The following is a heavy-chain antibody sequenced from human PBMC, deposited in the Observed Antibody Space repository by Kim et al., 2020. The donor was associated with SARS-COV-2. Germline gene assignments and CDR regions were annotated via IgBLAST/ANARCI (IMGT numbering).Heavy chain of an antibody. CDR2: ISAYNGNT. V-gene: IGHV1-18*01. CDR3: ARIGYCSSTSCYKGNAFDI. D-gene: IGHD2-2*02. CDR1: GYTFTSYG. Sequence: ASVKVSCKASGYTFTSYGISWVRQAPGQGLEWMGWISAYNGNTNYAQKLQGRVTMTTDTSTSTAYMELRSLRSDDTAVYYCARIGYCSSTSCYKGNAFDIWGQGTMVTVSS. J-gene: IGHJ3*02.